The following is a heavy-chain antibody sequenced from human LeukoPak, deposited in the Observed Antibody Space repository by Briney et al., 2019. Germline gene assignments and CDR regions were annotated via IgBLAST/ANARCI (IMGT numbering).Heavy chain of an antibody. J-gene: IGHJ3*02. Sequence: SGTLSLTCAVSGASISNNNWWSWVRQPPGKGLEWIGEIYHSGSTNYNPSLKSRVTISVDKSKNQFSLKLSSVTAADTAVYYCARHGPMTTVVIGDAFDIWGQGTMVTVSS. CDR3: ARHGPMTTVVIGDAFDI. CDR2: IYHSGST. CDR1: GASISNNNW. V-gene: IGHV4-4*02. D-gene: IGHD4-23*01.